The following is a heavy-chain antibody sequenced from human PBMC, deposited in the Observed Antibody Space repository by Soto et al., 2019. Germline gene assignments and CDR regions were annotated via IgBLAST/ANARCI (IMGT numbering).Heavy chain of an antibody. V-gene: IGHV3-15*01. Sequence: GGSLRLSCAASGFTFSNAWMSWVRQAPGKGLEWVGRIKSKTDGGKTDYAAPVKGSFTISRDYSKNTLYLQINSLKTEDTALYYCTTQDDILPGYEYYFDYWGQGTLVTVSS. CDR2: IKSKTDGGKT. CDR3: TTQDDILPGYEYYFDY. D-gene: IGHD3-9*01. CDR1: GFTFSNAW. J-gene: IGHJ4*02.